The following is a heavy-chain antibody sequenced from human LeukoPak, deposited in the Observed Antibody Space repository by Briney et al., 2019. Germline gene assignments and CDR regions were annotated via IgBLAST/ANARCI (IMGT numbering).Heavy chain of an antibody. D-gene: IGHD4-17*01. J-gene: IGHJ5*02. CDR3: ARHEHDYGDYGKWFDP. CDR1: GYSFTSYW. Sequence: GESLKISCKGSGYSFTSYWISWVRQMPGRGLEWMGIIYPGDSDTRYSPSFQGQVTISADKSISTAYLQWSSLKASDTAMYYCARHEHDYGDYGKWFDPWGQGTLVTVSS. CDR2: IYPGDSDT. V-gene: IGHV5-51*01.